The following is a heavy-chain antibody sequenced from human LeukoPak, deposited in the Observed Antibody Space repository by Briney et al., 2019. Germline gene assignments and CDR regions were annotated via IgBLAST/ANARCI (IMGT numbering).Heavy chain of an antibody. D-gene: IGHD1-26*01. CDR3: ATMRGNYASFFDY. V-gene: IGHV3-48*03. CDR1: GFTFSNYE. Sequence: PGGSLRLSCAASGFTFSNYEMNRVRQAPGKGLEWVSYISSSGITIRYADSVKDRFTISRDNAKSSLYLQMNSLRAEDTAVYYCATMRGNYASFFDYWGQGTLVTVSS. CDR2: ISSSGITI. J-gene: IGHJ4*02.